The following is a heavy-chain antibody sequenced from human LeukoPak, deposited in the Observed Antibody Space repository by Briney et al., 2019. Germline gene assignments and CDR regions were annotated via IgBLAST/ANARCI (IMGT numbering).Heavy chain of an antibody. V-gene: IGHV3-7*01. CDR2: IKQDGSEK. J-gene: IGHJ4*02. Sequence: GGSLRLSCAASGFTFTSYWMTWVRQXPGKGLEWVANIKQDGSEKYYVDSVKGRFTISRDNAKNSLYLQMDSLRVEDTAVYYCARVRGSQSFDYWGQGTLVTVSS. D-gene: IGHD1-26*01. CDR1: GFTFTSYW. CDR3: ARVRGSQSFDY.